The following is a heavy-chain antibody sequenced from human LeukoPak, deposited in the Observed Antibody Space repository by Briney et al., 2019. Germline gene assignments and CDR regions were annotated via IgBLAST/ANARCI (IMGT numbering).Heavy chain of an antibody. CDR3: ARDPQDSSSWYFDY. V-gene: IGHV3-23*01. J-gene: IGHJ4*02. CDR1: GFTFSNYA. Sequence: GGSLRLSCAASGFTFSNYAMGWVRQAPGKGLEWVSAISGSASSTYHADSVKGRFTISRDNAKNSLYLQMNSLRAEDTAVYYCARDPQDSSSWYFDYWGQGTLVTVSS. CDR2: ISGSASST. D-gene: IGHD6-13*01.